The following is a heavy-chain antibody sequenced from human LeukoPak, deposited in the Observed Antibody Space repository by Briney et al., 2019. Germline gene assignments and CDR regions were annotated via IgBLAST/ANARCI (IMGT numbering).Heavy chain of an antibody. CDR2: INGDGRNI. Sequence: GGSLRLSCVASGFTFSSYWMHWVRQDPRKGLVWVSRINGDGRNINYADSVRGRFTISRDNSKNTLYLQMNSLRAEDTAVYYCAKVTYYDFWSGYPGLDYWGQGTLVTVSS. D-gene: IGHD3-3*01. CDR1: GFTFSSYW. V-gene: IGHV3-74*01. J-gene: IGHJ4*02. CDR3: AKVTYYDFWSGYPGLDY.